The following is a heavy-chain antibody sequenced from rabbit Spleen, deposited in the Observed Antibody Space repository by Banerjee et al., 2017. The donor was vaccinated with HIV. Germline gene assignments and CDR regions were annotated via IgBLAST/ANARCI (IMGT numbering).Heavy chain of an antibody. CDR3: ARNVDYTFKL. J-gene: IGHJ4*01. CDR2: INASTGKP. V-gene: IGHV1S45*01. D-gene: IGHD1-1*01. CDR1: GFSFSDRDV. Sequence: QEQLVESGGGLVQPEGSLTLTCKASGFSFSDRDVMCWVRQAPGKGLQWIACINASTGKPVYATWASGRFIMSRTSSTTVTLELNSLTAADTATYFCARNVDYTFKLWGPGTLVTVS.